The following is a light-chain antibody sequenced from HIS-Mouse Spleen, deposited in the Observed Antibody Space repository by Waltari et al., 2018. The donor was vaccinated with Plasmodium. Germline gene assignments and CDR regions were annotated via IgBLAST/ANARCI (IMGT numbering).Light chain of an antibody. CDR2: DNN. CDR3: GTWDSSLSAGVV. Sequence: QSVLTQPPSVSAAPGQKVTISCSGSSSNIGNTYLSWYQQLPGTAPKLRIYDNNKRPSGIPDRFPGSKSGTSATLGITGLQTGDEADYYCGTWDSSLSAGVVFGGGTKLTVL. V-gene: IGLV1-51*01. J-gene: IGLJ2*01. CDR1: SSNIGNTY.